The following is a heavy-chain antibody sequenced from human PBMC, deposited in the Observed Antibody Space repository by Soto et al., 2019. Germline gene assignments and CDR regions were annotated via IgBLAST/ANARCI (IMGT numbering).Heavy chain of an antibody. J-gene: IGHJ6*02. Sequence: QVQLVQSGAEVKKPGSSVKVSCKASGGTFSSYAISWVRQAPGQGLEWMGGIIPIFGTTNYAQKFQGRVTITADESTSTAYMELSSLRSEDTAVYYCARDSHTYSSGESHGMDVWGQGTTVTVSS. CDR3: ARDSHTYSSGESHGMDV. CDR2: IIPIFGTT. V-gene: IGHV1-69*01. D-gene: IGHD6-19*01. CDR1: GGTFSSYA.